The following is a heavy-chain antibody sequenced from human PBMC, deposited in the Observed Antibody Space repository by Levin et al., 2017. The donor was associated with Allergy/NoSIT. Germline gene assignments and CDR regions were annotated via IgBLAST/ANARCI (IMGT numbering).Heavy chain of an antibody. V-gene: IGHV6-1*01. CDR1: GDSVSSKSAA. CDR3: ARDVGSSRLDAFDI. Sequence: PSHTLSLTCAISGDSVSSKSAAWNWIRQSPSRGLEWLFLPSYISPLYPASSVSVKSRITINPDTSKNQFSLQLNSVTPEDTAVYYCARDVGSSRLDAFDIWGQGTMVTVSS. CDR2: PSYISPLYP. J-gene: IGHJ3*02. D-gene: IGHD1-26*01.